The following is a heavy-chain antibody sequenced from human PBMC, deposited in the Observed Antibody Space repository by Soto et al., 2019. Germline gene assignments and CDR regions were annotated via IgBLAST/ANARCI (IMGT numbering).Heavy chain of an antibody. V-gene: IGHV3-30*18. CDR2: ISYDGSSK. CDR3: AKYYFGMTTLHYYGIDV. Sequence: GGSLRLSCAASGLTFGSFGMHWVRQAPGKGLEWVAVISYDGSSKYYADSVKDRFTISRDNSKNTLYLQMNSLRADDTALYFCAKYYFGMTTLHYYGIDVWGQGTTVTVSS. J-gene: IGHJ6*02. CDR1: GLTFGSFG. D-gene: IGHD4-4*01.